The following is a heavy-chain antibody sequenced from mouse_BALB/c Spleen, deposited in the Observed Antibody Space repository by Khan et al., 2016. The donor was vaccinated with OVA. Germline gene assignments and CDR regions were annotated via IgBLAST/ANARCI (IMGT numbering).Heavy chain of an antibody. CDR3: ARMVRTIN. V-gene: IGHV5-6-3*01. J-gene: IGHJ2*01. D-gene: IGHD2-13*01. CDR2: INSNGGST. CDR1: GFTFSSYG. Sequence: EVELVESGGGLVQPGGSLKLSCAASGFTFSSYGMSWVRQTPDKRLELVATINSNGGSTYYPDSVKGRFTISRDNAKNTLYLQMSSLKSEDTAMYYCARMVRTINGGQGTTLTVSS.